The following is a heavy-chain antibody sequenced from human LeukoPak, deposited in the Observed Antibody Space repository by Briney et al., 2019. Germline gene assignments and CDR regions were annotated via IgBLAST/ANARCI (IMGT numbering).Heavy chain of an antibody. CDR2: ISGSGGST. CDR1: GFTFSSYA. D-gene: IGHD6-19*01. CDR3: VKTEQWLVTGFDY. V-gene: IGHV3-23*01. J-gene: IGHJ4*02. Sequence: GGSLRLSCAASGFTFSSYAMHWVRQAPGKGLEWVSAISGSGGSTYYADSVKGRFTISRDNSKNTLYLQMNSLRAEDTAVYYCVKTEQWLVTGFDYWGQGTLVTVSS.